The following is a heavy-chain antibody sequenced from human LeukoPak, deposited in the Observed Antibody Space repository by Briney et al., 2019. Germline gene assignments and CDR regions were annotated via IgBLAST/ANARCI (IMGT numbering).Heavy chain of an antibody. Sequence: PGGPLRLSCAASGFTFSNYWMTWVRQAPGKGLEWVANIKKDGGDKYYVDSVKGRFTISRDNTKNLLYLQMNSLRAEDTAMYYCATYYDSGPCKDWGQGTLVTVSS. V-gene: IGHV3-7*05. CDR3: ATYYDSGPCKD. CDR2: IKKDGGDK. J-gene: IGHJ4*02. CDR1: GFTFSNYW. D-gene: IGHD3-22*01.